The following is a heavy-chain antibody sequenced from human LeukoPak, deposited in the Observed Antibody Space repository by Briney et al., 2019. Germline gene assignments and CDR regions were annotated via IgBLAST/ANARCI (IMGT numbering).Heavy chain of an antibody. CDR2: ISYDGRNK. V-gene: IGHV3-30*18. CDR3: AKEFRHKFEY. Sequence: GRSLTLSCAASGFTFSSYGMHWVRQAPGKGLEGVAVISYDGRNKYYADSVEGRFTIYRDNPKNTLYLRMNSPRPEDTAVYYCAKEFRHKFEYWGQGTLVTVSS. J-gene: IGHJ4*02. CDR1: GFTFSSYG.